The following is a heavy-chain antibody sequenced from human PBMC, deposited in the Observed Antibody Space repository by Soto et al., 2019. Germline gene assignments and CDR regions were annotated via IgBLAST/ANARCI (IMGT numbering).Heavy chain of an antibody. V-gene: IGHV3-7*01. D-gene: IGHD3-9*01. CDR3: ARSRPGYYFDY. Sequence: GGSLRLSCAASGFSFSNDLMSWVRQAPGKGQEWVANIAQDESESYYFDSANDRFTITRDNAKNSQYLQMNSLKSEDMAVYYCARSRPGYYFDYWGQGTLVTVSS. J-gene: IGHJ4*02. CDR2: IAQDESES. CDR1: GFSFSNDL.